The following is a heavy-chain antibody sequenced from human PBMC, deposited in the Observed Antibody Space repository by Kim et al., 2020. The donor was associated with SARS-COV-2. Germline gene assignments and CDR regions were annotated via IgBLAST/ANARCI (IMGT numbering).Heavy chain of an antibody. D-gene: IGHD3-3*01. J-gene: IGHJ4*02. V-gene: IGHV3-23*01. CDR3: AKGRSTIFGVVSTSFDY. Sequence: GGSLRLSCAASGFTFSSYAMSWVRRAPGKGLEWVSAISGSGGSTYYADSVKGRFTISRDNSKNTLYLQMNSLRAEDTAVYYCAKGRSTIFGVVSTSFDYWGQGTLVTVSS. CDR2: ISGSGGST. CDR1: GFTFSSYA.